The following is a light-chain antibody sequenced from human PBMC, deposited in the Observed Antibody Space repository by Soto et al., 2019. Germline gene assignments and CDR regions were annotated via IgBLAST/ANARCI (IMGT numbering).Light chain of an antibody. CDR1: QSLVHSDGNTY. CDR2: KVS. CDR3: MQATYWPWT. V-gene: IGKV2-30*02. J-gene: IGKJ1*01. Sequence: DVVLTQSPLSLPVTLGQPASISCRSSQSLVHSDGNTYLSWFQQRPGQSPRRLIYKVSNWDSGVPDRFSGSRSGTDFTLKISRVEAEDVGFYYCMQATYWPWTFGQGTKVEIK.